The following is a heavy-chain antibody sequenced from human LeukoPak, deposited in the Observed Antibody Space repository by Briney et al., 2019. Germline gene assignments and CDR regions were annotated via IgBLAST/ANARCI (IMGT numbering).Heavy chain of an antibody. D-gene: IGHD4-23*01. CDR2: ISYDGSNK. J-gene: IGHJ4*02. V-gene: IGHV3-30*09. CDR3: ARDIGGNDQFDY. Sequence: GGSLRLSCAASGFTFSSYAMHWVRQAPGKGLEWVAVISYDGSNKYYADSVKGRFAISRDNSKNTLYLQMNSLRAEDTAVYYCARDIGGNDQFDYWGQGTLVTVSS. CDR1: GFTFSSYA.